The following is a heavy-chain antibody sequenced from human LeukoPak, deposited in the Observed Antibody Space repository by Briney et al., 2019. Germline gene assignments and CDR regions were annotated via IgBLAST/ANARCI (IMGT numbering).Heavy chain of an antibody. D-gene: IGHD2-2*01. Sequence: GESLKISCKASGYSFTSYWIGWVRQMPGKGLEWMGIIYPGDSDTRYSPSFQGQVTISADKSISTAYLQWSSLKASDTAMYYCARIGLDCSSTTCYAGSRYYYYMDVWGKGTTVTVSS. CDR3: ARIGLDCSSTTCYAGSRYYYYMDV. CDR2: IYPGDSDT. CDR1: GYSFTSYW. V-gene: IGHV5-51*01. J-gene: IGHJ6*03.